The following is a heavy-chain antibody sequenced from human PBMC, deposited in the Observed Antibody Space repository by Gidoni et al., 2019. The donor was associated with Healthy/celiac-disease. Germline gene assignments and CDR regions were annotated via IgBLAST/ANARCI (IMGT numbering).Heavy chain of an antibody. J-gene: IGHJ4*02. CDR3: AKVGSCSSTSCYVGAADY. Sequence: EVQLLESGGGLVQPGGSLRLSCAASGSTFSIYAMSWVRQAPGKGLEWVSAISGSGGRTYYADSVKGRFTISRDNSKNTLYLQMNSLRAEDTAVYDCAKVGSCSSTSCYVGAADYWGQGTLVTVSS. CDR2: ISGSGGRT. CDR1: GSTFSIYA. D-gene: IGHD2-2*01. V-gene: IGHV3-23*01.